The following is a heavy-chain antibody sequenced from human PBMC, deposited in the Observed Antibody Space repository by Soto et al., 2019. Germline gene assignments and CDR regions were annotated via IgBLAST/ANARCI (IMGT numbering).Heavy chain of an antibody. V-gene: IGHV3-48*02. CDR2: ISSSSSTI. CDR3: ARLPRLRFLNTVGMDV. CDR1: GFTFSSYS. Sequence: PGGSLRLSCAASGFTFSSYSMNWVRQAPGKGLEWVSYISSSSSTIYYADSVKGRFTISRDNAKNSLYLQMNSLRDEDTAVYYCARLPRLRFLNTVGMDVWGQGTTVTVSS. D-gene: IGHD3-3*01. J-gene: IGHJ6*02.